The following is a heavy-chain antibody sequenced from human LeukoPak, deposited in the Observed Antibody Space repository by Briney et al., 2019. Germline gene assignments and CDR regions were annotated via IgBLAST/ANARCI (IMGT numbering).Heavy chain of an antibody. J-gene: IGHJ5*02. V-gene: IGHV4-34*01. Sequence: PSETLSLTCAVYGGSFSGYYWSWIRQPPGKGLEWIGEINHSGSTNYNPSLKSRVTISVDTSKNQFSLKLSSVTAADTAVYYCARKSNYYYGSGSYRNWSDLWGQGTLVTVSS. CDR3: ARKSNYYYGSGSYRNWSDL. CDR1: GGSFSGYY. CDR2: INHSGST. D-gene: IGHD3-10*01.